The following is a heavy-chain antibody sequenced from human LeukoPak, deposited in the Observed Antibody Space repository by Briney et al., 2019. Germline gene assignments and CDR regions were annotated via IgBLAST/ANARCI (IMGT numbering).Heavy chain of an antibody. CDR3: AKDRALYGDLCLDY. Sequence: PGGSLRLSCAASGFTFSSYAMSWVRQAPGKGLEWVSAISGSGGSTYYADSVKGRFTISRDNSKNTLCLQMNSLRAEDTAVYYCAKDRALYGDLCLDYWGQGTLVTVSS. J-gene: IGHJ4*02. D-gene: IGHD4-17*01. CDR2: ISGSGGST. CDR1: GFTFSSYA. V-gene: IGHV3-23*01.